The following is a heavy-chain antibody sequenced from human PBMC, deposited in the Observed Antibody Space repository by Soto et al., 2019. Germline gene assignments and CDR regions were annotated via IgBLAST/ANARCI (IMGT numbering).Heavy chain of an antibody. CDR3: ATRAFSVGY. CDR2: IYYSGTT. D-gene: IGHD3-3*02. V-gene: IGHV4-31*03. Sequence: PSETLSLTCTISGGSISSGGYYWSWIRQHPGKGLEWIGYIYYSGTTYYNPSLKSRVTISVDTSKNQFSLKLSSVTAADTAVYYCATRAFSVGYWGQGTLVTVSS. CDR1: GGSISSGGYY. J-gene: IGHJ4*02.